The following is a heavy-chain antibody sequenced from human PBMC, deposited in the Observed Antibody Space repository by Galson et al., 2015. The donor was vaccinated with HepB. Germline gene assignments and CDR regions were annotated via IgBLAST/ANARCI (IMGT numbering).Heavy chain of an antibody. V-gene: IGHV1-18*01. CDR1: GYTFTSYA. CDR3: ARDRRGYCSSARCYMGDF. D-gene: IGHD2-2*02. CDR2: INTYSSDT. Sequence: SVKVSCKASGYTFTSYAISWVRQVPVHGLEWMGWINTYSSDTHSAENLQGRVSMTRDTSTSTVYMEVRSLRSDYTAFYYCARDRRGYCSSARCYMGDFWGQGTPVTVSA. J-gene: IGHJ4*02.